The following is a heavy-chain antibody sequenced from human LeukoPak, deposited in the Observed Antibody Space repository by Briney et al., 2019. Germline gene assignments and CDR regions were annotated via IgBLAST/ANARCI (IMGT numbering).Heavy chain of an antibody. Sequence: GASVKVSCKASGYTFTGYYMHWVRQAPGQGLEWMGWINPNSGGANYAQKFQGRATMTRDTSISTAYMELSRLRSDDTAVYYCARARGEVMTTVTIAGFDPWGQGTLVTVSS. D-gene: IGHD4-17*01. CDR2: INPNSGGA. CDR3: ARARGEVMTTVTIAGFDP. V-gene: IGHV1-2*02. CDR1: GYTFTGYY. J-gene: IGHJ5*02.